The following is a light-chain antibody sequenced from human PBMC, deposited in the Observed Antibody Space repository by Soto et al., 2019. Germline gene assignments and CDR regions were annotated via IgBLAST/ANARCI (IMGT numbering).Light chain of an antibody. V-gene: IGLV6-57*01. CDR2: ADD. CDR1: SGTIASNY. CDR3: QSYDSDTVI. J-gene: IGLJ2*01. Sequence: NFMLTQPHSMSESPGKTITISCTRSSGTIASNYVYWYQQRPDSSPSIVIYADDQRSSGVPDRFSGSIDRSSNSASLTISGLKSEDEADYYCQSYDSDTVIFGGGTKLTVL.